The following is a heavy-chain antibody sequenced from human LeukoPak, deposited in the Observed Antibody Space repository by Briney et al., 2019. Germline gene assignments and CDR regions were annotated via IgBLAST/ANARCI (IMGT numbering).Heavy chain of an antibody. CDR1: GFTFSSYG. CDR3: ARVRRWLQLLSWGMDV. D-gene: IGHD5-24*01. Sequence: GRSLRLSCAASGFTFSSYGMHWVRQAPGKGLEWVAVISYDGSNKYYADSVKGRFTISRDNSKNTLYLQMNSLRAEDTAVYYCARVRRWLQLLSWGMDVWGQGTTVTVSS. CDR2: ISYDGSNK. J-gene: IGHJ6*02. V-gene: IGHV3-30*03.